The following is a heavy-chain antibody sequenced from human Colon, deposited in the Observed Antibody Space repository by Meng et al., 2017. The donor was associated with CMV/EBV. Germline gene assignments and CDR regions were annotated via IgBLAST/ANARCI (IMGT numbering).Heavy chain of an antibody. D-gene: IGHD2-15*01. J-gene: IGHJ4*02. CDR3: VRDGRKYSFDF. V-gene: IGHV3-72*01. Sequence: LSLTCAASGFTFSDYFMDWIRQSPGKGLEWVGRAKNSAHNYATEYAASVKGRFTISRDDSNNSLSLQMNSLKSDDTAVYYCVRDGRKYSFDFWGQGTLVTVSS. CDR1: GFTFSDYF. CDR2: AKNSAHNYAT.